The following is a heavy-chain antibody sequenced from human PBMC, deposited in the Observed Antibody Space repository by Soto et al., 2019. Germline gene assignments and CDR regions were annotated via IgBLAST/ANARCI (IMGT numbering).Heavy chain of an antibody. Sequence: PSETLSLTCTVSGGSISSSSYYWGWIRQPPGKGLEWIGSIYYSGSTYYNPSLKSRVTISVDTSKNQFSLKLSSVTAADTAVYYCVRYYDFWSGSEPLDYWGQGTLVTVSS. CDR1: GGSISSSSYY. J-gene: IGHJ4*02. V-gene: IGHV4-39*01. CDR2: IYYSGST. CDR3: VRYYDFWSGSEPLDY. D-gene: IGHD3-3*01.